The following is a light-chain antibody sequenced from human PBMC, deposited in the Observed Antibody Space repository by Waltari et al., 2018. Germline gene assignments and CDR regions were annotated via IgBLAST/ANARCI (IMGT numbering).Light chain of an antibody. CDR3: GTWDSRLSGAV. V-gene: IGLV1-51*02. CDR2: EDR. CDR1: HSNIGNNY. Sequence: QSVLTQPPSVSAAQGQRVPISCSGGHSNIGNNYVSWYRKFQGTAPKLLIYEDRERPAGVPCRFSGCKSGTSATLDITGLQAGDEADYYCGTWDSRLSGAVFGGGTHLAVL. J-gene: IGLJ7*01.